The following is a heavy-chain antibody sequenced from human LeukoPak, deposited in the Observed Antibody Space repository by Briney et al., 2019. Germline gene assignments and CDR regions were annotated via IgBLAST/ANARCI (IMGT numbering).Heavy chain of an antibody. CDR1: GGSISSYY. Sequence: SETLSLTCTVSGGSISSYYWSWIRQPPGKGLEWIGYIYYSGSTNYNPSLKSRVTISVDTSKNQFSLKLSSVTAADTAVYYCARMVAGRPIQHWGQGTLVTVSS. CDR3: ARMVAGRPIQH. D-gene: IGHD6-19*01. J-gene: IGHJ1*01. CDR2: IYYSGST. V-gene: IGHV4-59*08.